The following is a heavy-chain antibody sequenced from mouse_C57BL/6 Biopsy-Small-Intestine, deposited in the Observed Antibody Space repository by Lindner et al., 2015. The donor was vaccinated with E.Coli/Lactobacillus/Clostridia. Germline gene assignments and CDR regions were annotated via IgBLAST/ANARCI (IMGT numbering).Heavy chain of an antibody. CDR3: ARSYYDNLDY. D-gene: IGHD2-4*01. CDR2: INPTTGGT. V-gene: IGHV1-42*01. Sequence: VQLQESGPELVKPGASVKISCKASGYSFTGYYMNWVKQSPEKSLEWIGEINPTTGGTTYNQKFKAKATLTVDKSSGTAYMQLKSLTSEDSAVYYCARSYYDNLDYWGQGTTLTDSS. CDR1: GYSFTGYY. J-gene: IGHJ2*01.